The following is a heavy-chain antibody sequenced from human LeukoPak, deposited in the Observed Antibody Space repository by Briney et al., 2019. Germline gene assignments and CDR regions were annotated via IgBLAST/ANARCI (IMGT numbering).Heavy chain of an antibody. D-gene: IGHD6-13*01. CDR3: ARSQAGAAAAPFDY. J-gene: IGHJ4*02. CDR2: ISSSSSYI. Sequence: GGSLRLSCAASGFTFSSYSMNWVRQAPGKGLEWVSSISSSSSYIYYADSVKGRFTISRDNAKNSLYLQMNSLRAEDTAVYYCARSQAGAAAAPFDYWGQGTLVTVSS. CDR1: GFTFSSYS. V-gene: IGHV3-21*01.